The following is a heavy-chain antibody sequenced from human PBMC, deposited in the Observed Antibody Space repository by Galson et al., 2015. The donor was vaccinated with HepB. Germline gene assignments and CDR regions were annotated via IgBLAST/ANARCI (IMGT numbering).Heavy chain of an antibody. CDR1: GFTFSSYW. CDR3: ARDSTYYDGSAYYDNLDS. J-gene: IGHJ4*02. CDR2: INQDGAKK. V-gene: IGHV3-7*03. D-gene: IGHD3-22*01. Sequence: SLRLSCAASGFTFSSYWMTWIRQAPGEGLEWVANINQDGAKKNYVDSVKGRFTIFRDNAKNSLYLEMNSLRAEDTAMYHCARDSTYYDGSAYYDNLDSWGQGTLVTVSS.